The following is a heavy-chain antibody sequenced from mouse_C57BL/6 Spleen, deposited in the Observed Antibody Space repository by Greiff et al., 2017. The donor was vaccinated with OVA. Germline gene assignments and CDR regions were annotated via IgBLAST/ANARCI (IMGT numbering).Heavy chain of an antibody. J-gene: IGHJ1*03. Sequence: VQLQQSVAELVRPGASVKLSCTASGFNIKNTYMHWVKQRPEQGLEWIGRIDPANGNTKYAPKFQGKATITADTSSNTAYLQLSSLTSEDTAIYYCSRSYYYGSSNFDVWGTGTTVTVSS. D-gene: IGHD1-1*01. V-gene: IGHV14-3*01. CDR1: GFNIKNTY. CDR3: SRSYYYGSSNFDV. CDR2: IDPANGNT.